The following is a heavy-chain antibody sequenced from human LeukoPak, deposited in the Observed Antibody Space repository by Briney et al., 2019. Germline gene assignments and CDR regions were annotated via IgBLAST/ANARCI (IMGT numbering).Heavy chain of an antibody. CDR3: ARDLWRYGDYAPLDY. D-gene: IGHD4-17*01. V-gene: IGHV3-21*01. CDR2: ISSSSSYI. CDR1: GFTFSSYS. J-gene: IGHJ4*02. Sequence: GGSLRLSCAASGFTFSSYSMNWVRQAPGKGLEWVSSISSSSSYIYYADSVKGRFTISRDNAKNSLYLQMNSPRAEDTAVYYCARDLWRYGDYAPLDYWGQGTLVTVSS.